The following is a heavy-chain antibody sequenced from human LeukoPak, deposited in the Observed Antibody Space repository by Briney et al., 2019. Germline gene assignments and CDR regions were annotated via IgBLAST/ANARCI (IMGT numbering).Heavy chain of an antibody. CDR2: IYYSGDT. D-gene: IGHD2-2*03. V-gene: IGHV4-39*07. Sequence: SETLSLTCTVSGGSISNSYYWGWIRQPPGKGLEWIGSIYYSGDTYYNPSLKGRVTVSMDTSKNQVSLRLSSVTAADTAVYYCARVDINIYYYGMDVWGQGTTVTVSS. CDR3: ARVDINIYYYGMDV. CDR1: GGSISNSYY. J-gene: IGHJ6*02.